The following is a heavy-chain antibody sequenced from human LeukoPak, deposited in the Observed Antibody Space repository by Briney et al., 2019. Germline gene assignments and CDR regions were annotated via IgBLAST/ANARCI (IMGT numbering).Heavy chain of an antibody. CDR1: GFTFSSYG. J-gene: IGHJ4*02. Sequence: GRSLRLSCAASGFTFSSYGMHWVRQAPGKGLEWVAAIWYDGSNKYYADSVKGRFTISRDNSKNTLYLQMNSLRAEDTAVYYCARVRGCSGGSCYYLDYWGQGTLVTVSS. V-gene: IGHV3-33*01. CDR2: IWYDGSNK. CDR3: ARVRGCSGGSCYYLDY. D-gene: IGHD2-15*01.